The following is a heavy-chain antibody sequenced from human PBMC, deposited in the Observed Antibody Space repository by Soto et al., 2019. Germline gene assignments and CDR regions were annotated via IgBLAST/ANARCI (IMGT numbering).Heavy chain of an antibody. CDR3: ARMGYYYGSGSYYNPYYYYYYMDV. Sequence: GGSLRLSCAASGFTFSSYGMHWVRQAPGKGLEWVAVIWYDGSNKYYADSVKGRFTISRDNSKNTLYLQMNSLRAEDTAVYYCARMGYYYGSGSYYNPYYYYYYMDVWGKGTTVTVSS. D-gene: IGHD3-10*01. V-gene: IGHV3-33*01. J-gene: IGHJ6*03. CDR1: GFTFSSYG. CDR2: IWYDGSNK.